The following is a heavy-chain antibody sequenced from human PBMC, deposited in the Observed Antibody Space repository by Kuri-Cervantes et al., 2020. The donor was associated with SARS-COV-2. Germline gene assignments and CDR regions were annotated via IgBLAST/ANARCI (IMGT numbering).Heavy chain of an antibody. J-gene: IGHJ4*02. Sequence: GSLRLSCAASGFTFSSYGMHWVRQAPGKGLEWVAVISYDGSNKYYADSVKGRFTISRDNAKNSLFLQMNSLRAEDTAVYYCARDNPLYYWGQGTLVTAPQ. CDR3: ARDNPLYY. CDR2: ISYDGSNK. D-gene: IGHD3-16*01. CDR1: GFTFSSYG. V-gene: IGHV3-30*03.